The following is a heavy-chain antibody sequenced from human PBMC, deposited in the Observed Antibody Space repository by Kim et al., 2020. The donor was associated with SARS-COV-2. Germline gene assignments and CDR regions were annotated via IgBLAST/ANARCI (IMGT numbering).Heavy chain of an antibody. CDR2: VGGSGAST. V-gene: IGHV3-23*01. J-gene: IGHJ4*02. D-gene: IGHD2-8*02. CDR3: ARAYCTGATGSGIDN. CDR1: GFTFSTYA. Sequence: GGSQRLSCVASGFTFSTYAMTWVRQAPGKGLEWVSVVGGSGASTYYADPVKGRFTISRDNSKNTLYVEMNSLRAEDTAVYYCARAYCTGATGSGIDNWGQGTLVAVSS.